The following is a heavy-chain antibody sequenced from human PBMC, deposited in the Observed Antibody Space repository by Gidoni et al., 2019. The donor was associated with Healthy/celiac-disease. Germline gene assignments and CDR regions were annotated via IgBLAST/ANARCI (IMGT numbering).Heavy chain of an antibody. CDR2: ISGSGGST. Sequence: EVQLLESGGGLVQPGGSLRLSCAASGFTFSSYAMRWVRQAPGQGLEWVSAISGSGGSTYYADYVKGRFNISRDNSKNTLYLQMNSLRAEDTAVYYCAKDRITMIVVAFDYWGQGTLVTVSS. CDR1: GFTFSSYA. CDR3: AKDRITMIVVAFDY. J-gene: IGHJ4*02. V-gene: IGHV3-23*01. D-gene: IGHD3-22*01.